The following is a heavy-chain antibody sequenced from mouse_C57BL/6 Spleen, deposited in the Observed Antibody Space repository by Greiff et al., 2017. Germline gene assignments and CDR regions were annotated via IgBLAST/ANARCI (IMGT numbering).Heavy chain of an antibody. CDR2: IYIGNGYT. J-gene: IGHJ1*03. V-gene: IGHV1-58*01. CDR3: ARSSSYGYFDV. CDR1: GYTFTSYG. D-gene: IGHD1-1*01. Sequence: EVKLMESGAELVRPGSSVKMSCKTSGYTFTSYGINWVKQRPGQGLEWIGYIYIGNGYTEYNEKFKGKATLTPDTASSTAYMQLSSLTYEDSAIYFCARSSSYGYFDVWGTGPTVTVSS.